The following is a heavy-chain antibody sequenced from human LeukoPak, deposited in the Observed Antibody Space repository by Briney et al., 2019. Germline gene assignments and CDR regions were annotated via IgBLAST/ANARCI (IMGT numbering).Heavy chain of an antibody. CDR1: GGSISNYY. D-gene: IGHD3-22*01. CDR3: ARRYEGSGYAYDY. CDR2: FHFSGAI. V-gene: IGHV4-59*08. Sequence: SETLSLTCTVFGGSISNYYWSWIRQPPGKGLEWIGGFHFSGAINYNPALKSRVTICVDTSKKQISLRLNSVTAADTAVYYCARRYEGSGYAYDYWGQGILVTVSS. J-gene: IGHJ4*02.